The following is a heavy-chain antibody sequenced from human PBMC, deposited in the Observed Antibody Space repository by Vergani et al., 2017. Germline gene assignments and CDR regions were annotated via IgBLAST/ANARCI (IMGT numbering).Heavy chain of an antibody. Sequence: QVQLVESGGGVVQPGRSLRLSCAASGFTFGDHGIHWVRRAPGKGLEWVALISYDGTNKYYTNSVRGRFTISRDNSKSTLFLQMNSLRVEDTAVYYCARESVVVVPAAMVGSYYYYYMDVWGKGTTVTVSS. J-gene: IGHJ6*03. CDR3: ARESVVVVPAAMVGSYYYYYMDV. V-gene: IGHV3-30-3*01. D-gene: IGHD2-2*01. CDR2: ISYDGTNK. CDR1: GFTFGDHG.